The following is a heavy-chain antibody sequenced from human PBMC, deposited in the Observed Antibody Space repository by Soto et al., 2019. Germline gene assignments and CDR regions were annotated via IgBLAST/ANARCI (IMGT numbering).Heavy chain of an antibody. J-gene: IGHJ5*02. D-gene: IGHD3-3*01. CDR2: ISGSGGST. Sequence: EVQLLESGGGLAQPGGSLRLSCAASGFTFSSYAMSWVRQAPVKGLEWVSAISGSGGSTYYADYVKGRFTISRDNSKSTLYLQMNSLRAEDTAVYYCAKAYSDFWSGYAAWGQGTLVTVSS. CDR3: AKAYSDFWSGYAA. CDR1: GFTFSSYA. V-gene: IGHV3-23*01.